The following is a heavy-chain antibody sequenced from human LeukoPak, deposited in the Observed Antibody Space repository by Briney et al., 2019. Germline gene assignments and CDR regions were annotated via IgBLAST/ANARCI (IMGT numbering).Heavy chain of an antibody. V-gene: IGHV3-23*01. CDR3: AKLSLSGRSQSADY. CDR1: GFTFSSYA. CDR2: ISASGGRT. Sequence: GGSLRLSCAASGFTFSSYAMSWVRQAPGKGLEWVSDISASGGRTYDADSVKGRFTISRDNSKNTLFLQMNSLRAEDTAVYYCAKLSLSGRSQSADYWGQGTLVTVSS. D-gene: IGHD3-10*01. J-gene: IGHJ4*02.